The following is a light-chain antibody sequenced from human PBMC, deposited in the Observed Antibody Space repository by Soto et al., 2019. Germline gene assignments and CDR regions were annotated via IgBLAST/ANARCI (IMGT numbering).Light chain of an antibody. CDR2: AAS. J-gene: IGKJ2*01. Sequence: EIVMTQSPATLSVSPGERATLSCRASQSVDSKLAWYQQKPGQAPRPLIYAASTRATGIPARFSGSGSGTEFTLTISSLQSEDFAVYYCQQYNQWPPYTFGQGTKLEIK. CDR1: QSVDSK. CDR3: QQYNQWPPYT. V-gene: IGKV3-15*01.